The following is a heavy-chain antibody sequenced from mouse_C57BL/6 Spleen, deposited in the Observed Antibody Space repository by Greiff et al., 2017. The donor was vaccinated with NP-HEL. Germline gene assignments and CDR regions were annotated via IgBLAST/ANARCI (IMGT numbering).Heavy chain of an antibody. CDR1: GFTFSDYY. J-gene: IGHJ2*01. D-gene: IGHD1-2*01. Sequence: EVQLVESEGGLVQPGSSMKLSCTASGFTFSDYYMAWVRQVPEKGLEWVANINYDGSSTYYLDSLKSRFIISRDNAKNILYLQMSSLKSEDTATYYCAREGDYYGIDYWGQGTTLTVSS. V-gene: IGHV5-16*01. CDR3: AREGDYYGIDY. CDR2: INYDGSST.